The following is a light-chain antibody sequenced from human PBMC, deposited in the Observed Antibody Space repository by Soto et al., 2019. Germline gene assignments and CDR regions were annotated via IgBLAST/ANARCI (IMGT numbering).Light chain of an antibody. J-gene: IGLJ1*01. CDR2: DVS. V-gene: IGLV2-14*01. CDR1: SSEVGGYNY. CDR3: SSYTSSSLPYV. Sequence: QSALTQPASVSGSPGQSITISCTGTSSEVGGYNYVSWYQQHPGKAPKLMIYDVSNRPSGVFNRFSGSKSGNTASLTISGLQAEDEADYYCSSYTSSSLPYVFGTGTKVTVL.